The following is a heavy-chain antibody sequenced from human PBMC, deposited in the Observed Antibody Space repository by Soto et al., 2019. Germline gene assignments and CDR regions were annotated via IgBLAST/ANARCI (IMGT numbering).Heavy chain of an antibody. D-gene: IGHD3-10*01. Sequence: QVQLVESGGGVVQPGRSLRLSCAASGFTFSSYGMHWVRQAPGKGLEWVAVIWYDGSNKYYADSVKGRFTISRDNSKNRLYLQMNSLRAEDTAVYYCARGDGSGIDYWGQGTLVTVSS. CDR1: GFTFSSYG. J-gene: IGHJ4*02. CDR3: ARGDGSGIDY. CDR2: IWYDGSNK. V-gene: IGHV3-33*01.